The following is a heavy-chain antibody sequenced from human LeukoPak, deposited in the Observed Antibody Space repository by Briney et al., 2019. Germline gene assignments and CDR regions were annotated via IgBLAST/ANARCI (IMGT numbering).Heavy chain of an antibody. J-gene: IGHJ4*02. CDR1: GFTFSIYW. V-gene: IGHV3-74*01. CDR3: ARLVGTFGGVIVQY. D-gene: IGHD3-16*02. Sequence: GGSLRLSCAASGFTFSIYWMHWVRQAPGKGLVWVSHINSDGSSTSYADSVKGRFTISRDNSKNTMYLQMNSLRAEDTAVYYCARLVGTFGGVIVQYWGQGTLVTVSS. CDR2: INSDGSST.